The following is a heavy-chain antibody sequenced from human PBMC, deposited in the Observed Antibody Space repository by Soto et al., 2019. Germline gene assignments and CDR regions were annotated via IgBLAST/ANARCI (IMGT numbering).Heavy chain of an antibody. CDR3: ARHEQGPAFDP. D-gene: IGHD6-13*01. V-gene: IGHV4-39*01. J-gene: IGHJ5*02. CDR1: GGSISSSGYY. Sequence: QVQLQESGPGLVKPSETLSLTCTVSGGSISSSGYYWAWIRQSPEKGLEWIASIYYSGSTYYTQSLKSRLPLSGDTSKNQFSLKLRSVTVADTAVYYCARHEQGPAFDPWGQGTLVTVSS. CDR2: IYYSGST.